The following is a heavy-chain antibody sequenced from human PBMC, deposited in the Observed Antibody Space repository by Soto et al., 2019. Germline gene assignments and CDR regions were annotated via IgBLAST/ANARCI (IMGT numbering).Heavy chain of an antibody. D-gene: IGHD3-22*01. Sequence: XETLSLTSTVAGCSISTTNYHWAWIRQPPGKGLDWTATISYIGRTYYNPPLKSRLTVSIDTSENCFSLRLDSVTAAETAVYYCARYFDTSEGPYFDHWGRGTLVTVSS. V-gene: IGHV4-39*02. CDR3: ARYFDTSEGPYFDH. CDR2: ISYIGRT. CDR1: GCSISTTNYH. J-gene: IGHJ5*02.